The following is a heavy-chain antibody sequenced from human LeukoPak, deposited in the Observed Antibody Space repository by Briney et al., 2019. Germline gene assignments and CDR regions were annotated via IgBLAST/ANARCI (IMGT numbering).Heavy chain of an antibody. CDR3: ARESWVSTTNEVR. CDR2: IRGNGET. Sequence: GGSLRLSCAASGLSFSSFAMSWVRQGPARGLEWVSSIRGNGETFYADSVKGRFTLYSDYSRNTVYFRLNNLRVEDTGIYYCARESWVSTTNEVRWAQETLATVSS. V-gene: IGHV3-23*01. J-gene: IGHJ4*02. D-gene: IGHD1-14*01. CDR1: GLSFSSFA.